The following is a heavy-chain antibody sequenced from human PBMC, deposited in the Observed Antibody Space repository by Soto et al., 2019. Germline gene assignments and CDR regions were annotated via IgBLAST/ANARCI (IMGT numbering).Heavy chain of an antibody. Sequence: EVQLVESGGGLVKPWGSLRLSCAASGFTFSSYSMNWVRQAPGKGLEWVSAISSSSSYIYYADSVKGRFTISRDNAMNSLYLQMNSRIAEDTAVYSCARPYCGSTSCYDAWYFDRWVRGTLVTVSS. CDR1: GFTFSSYS. D-gene: IGHD2-2*01. CDR2: ISSSSSYI. V-gene: IGHV3-21*01. J-gene: IGHJ2*01. CDR3: ARPYCGSTSCYDAWYFDR.